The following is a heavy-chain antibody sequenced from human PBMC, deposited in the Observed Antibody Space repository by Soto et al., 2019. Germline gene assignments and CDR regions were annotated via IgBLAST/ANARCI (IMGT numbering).Heavy chain of an antibody. D-gene: IGHD4-17*01. CDR3: AKDSTVTTSLYSYYYGLDV. Sequence: GGSLRLSCAASGFTFNNYAMSWVRQAPDKGLEWVSAISGRGGSTYYADSVKGRFTISRDNSKNTLFLQMNGLRAEDTAVYYCAKDSTVTTSLYSYYYGLDVWGQGTTVTVSS. V-gene: IGHV3-23*01. J-gene: IGHJ6*02. CDR1: GFTFNNYA. CDR2: ISGRGGST.